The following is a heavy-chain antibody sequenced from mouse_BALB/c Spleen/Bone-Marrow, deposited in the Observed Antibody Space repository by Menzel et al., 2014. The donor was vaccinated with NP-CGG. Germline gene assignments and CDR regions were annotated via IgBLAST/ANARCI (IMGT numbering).Heavy chain of an antibody. CDR2: ISSGGSYT. Sequence: EVQVVESGGGLVKPGGSLKLSCAASGFTFSSYAMSWVRQSPEKRLEWVAEISSGGSYTYYPDTVTGRFTISRDNAKNALYLEMRSLRSEDTDMYYCARGGYDGQMDYWGQGTSVNVSS. CDR1: GFTFSSYA. D-gene: IGHD2-2*01. V-gene: IGHV5-9-4*01. J-gene: IGHJ4*01. CDR3: ARGGYDGQMDY.